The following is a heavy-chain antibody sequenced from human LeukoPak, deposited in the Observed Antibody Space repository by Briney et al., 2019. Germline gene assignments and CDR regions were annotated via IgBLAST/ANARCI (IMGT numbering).Heavy chain of an antibody. CDR1: GLTFSDYY. D-gene: IGHD7-27*01. CDR3: ARGHPWGLAFDY. CDR2: ISSSGGII. V-gene: IGHV3-11*01. Sequence: GGSLRLSCAASGLTFSDYYMSWIRQAPGKGLEWVSYISSSGGIIYYADSVEGRFTISRDNAKNSLYLQMDSLRAEDTALYYCARGHPWGLAFDYWGQGTLVTVSS. J-gene: IGHJ4*02.